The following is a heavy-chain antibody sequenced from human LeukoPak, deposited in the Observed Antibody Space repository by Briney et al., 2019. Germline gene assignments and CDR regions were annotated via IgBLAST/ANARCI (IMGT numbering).Heavy chain of an antibody. V-gene: IGHV3-21*04. D-gene: IGHD5-18*01. CDR3: AKERGYSYGFNDAFDI. J-gene: IGHJ3*02. CDR1: GFTFSSYS. CDR2: ISSSSSYI. Sequence: PGGSLRLSCAASGFTFSSYSMNWVRQAPGKGLEWVSSISSSSSYIYYADSVKGRFTISRDNAKNSLYLQMISLRAEDTAVYYCAKERGYSYGFNDAFDIWGQGTMVTVSS.